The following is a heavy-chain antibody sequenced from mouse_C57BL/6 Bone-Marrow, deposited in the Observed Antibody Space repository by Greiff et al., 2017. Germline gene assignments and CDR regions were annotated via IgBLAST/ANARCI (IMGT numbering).Heavy chain of an antibody. CDR2: ISNGGGST. CDR3: ARQPFAY. J-gene: IGHJ3*01. CDR1: GFTFSDYY. V-gene: IGHV5-12*01. Sequence: EVKLVESGGGLVQPGGSLKLSCAASGFTFSDYYMYWVRQTPEKRLEWVAYISNGGGSTYYPDTVKGRFTISRDNAKNTLYLQMSRLKSEDTAMYYCARQPFAYWGQGTLVTVSA.